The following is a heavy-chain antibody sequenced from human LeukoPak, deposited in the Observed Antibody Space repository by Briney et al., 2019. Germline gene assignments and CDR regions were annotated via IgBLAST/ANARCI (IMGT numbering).Heavy chain of an antibody. D-gene: IGHD1-14*01. CDR1: VGSISGYY. CDR2: IYTSGST. V-gene: IGHV4-4*09. J-gene: IGHJ6*03. Sequence: SETLSLTCTVSVGSISGYYWSWMRRPPGKGLEWIGDIYTSGSTNYNPSLKSRVTMSVDTSKNQFSRKLSSVTAADTAVYYCARIRGGSRNSPDYYYYYMDVWGKGTTVTVSS. CDR3: ARIRGGSRNSPDYYYYYMDV.